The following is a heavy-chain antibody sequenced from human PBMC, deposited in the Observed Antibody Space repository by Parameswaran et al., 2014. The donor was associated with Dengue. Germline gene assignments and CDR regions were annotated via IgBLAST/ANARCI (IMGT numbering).Heavy chain of an antibody. D-gene: IGHD1-26*01. Sequence: WVRQAPGQRLEWMGWINAGNGNTKYSQKFQGRVTITRDTSASTAYMELSSLRSEDTAVYYCARDTVRLGATDYWGQGTLVTVSS. CDR3: ARDTVRLGATDY. V-gene: IGHV1-3*01. CDR2: INAGNGNT. J-gene: IGHJ4*02.